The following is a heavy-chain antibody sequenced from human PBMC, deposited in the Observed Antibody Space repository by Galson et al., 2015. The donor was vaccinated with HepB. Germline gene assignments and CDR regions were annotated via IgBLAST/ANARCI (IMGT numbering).Heavy chain of an antibody. V-gene: IGHV1-18*01. CDR2: ISAYNGNT. CDR3: ARLVEQQLVRSAYFDY. J-gene: IGHJ4*02. D-gene: IGHD6-13*01. CDR1: GYTFTSYG. Sequence: SVKVSCKASGYTFTSYGISWVRQAPGQGLEWMGWISAYNGNTNYAQKLQGRVTITTDTSTSTAYMELRSLRSDDTAVYYCARLVEQQLVRSAYFDYWGQGTLVTVSS.